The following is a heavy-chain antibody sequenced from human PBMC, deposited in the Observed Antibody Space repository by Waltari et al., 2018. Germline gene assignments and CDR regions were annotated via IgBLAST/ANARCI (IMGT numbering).Heavy chain of an antibody. J-gene: IGHJ1*01. Sequence: QVQLQESGPGLVKPSETLSLTCTVSGGSISSNYNWGWIRQPPGKGLEWMGNMQYRGGTFYNPSLESRVTISLDTSRNQCSLRLSSVYAADTAVYFCGRIAFGDDGGYFQYWGQGTLVTVSS. CDR2: MQYRGGT. V-gene: IGHV4-39*01. D-gene: IGHD4-17*01. CDR3: GRIAFGDDGGYFQY. CDR1: GGSISSNYN.